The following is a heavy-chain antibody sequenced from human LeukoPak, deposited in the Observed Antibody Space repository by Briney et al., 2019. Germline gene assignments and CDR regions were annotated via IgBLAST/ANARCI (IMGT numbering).Heavy chain of an antibody. Sequence: GGSLRLSCAASGFTFTNYGMHWVRQAPGKGLEWVSVIYKNAITYYADTVKGRFTISRDNSKNTLYLQMNSLRADDTAVYYCARSLRVRGVPDYMDVWGKGTTVTISS. CDR2: IYKNAIT. CDR1: GFTFTNYG. J-gene: IGHJ6*03. V-gene: IGHV3-53*01. CDR3: ARSLRVRGVPDYMDV. D-gene: IGHD3-10*01.